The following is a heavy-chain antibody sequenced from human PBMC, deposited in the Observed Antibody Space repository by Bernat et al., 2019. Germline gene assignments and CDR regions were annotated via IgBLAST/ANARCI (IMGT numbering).Heavy chain of an antibody. D-gene: IGHD6-13*01. CDR1: GGTFSSYA. V-gene: IGHV1-69*01. CDR3: ARVRAAAGPYYYYGMDV. Sequence: QVQLVQSGAEVKKPGSSVKVSCKASGGTFSSYAISWVRQAPGQGLEWMGGSIPIFGTANYAQKFQGRVTITADESTSTAYMALSSLRSEDTAVYYCARVRAAAGPYYYYGMDVWGQGTTVTVSS. CDR2: SIPIFGTA. J-gene: IGHJ6*02.